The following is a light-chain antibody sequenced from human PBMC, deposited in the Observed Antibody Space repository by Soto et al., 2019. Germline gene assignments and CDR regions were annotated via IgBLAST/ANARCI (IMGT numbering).Light chain of an antibody. J-gene: IGLJ3*02. CDR2: EVN. CDR3: LSYTSANTRV. V-gene: IGLV2-14*01. CDR1: SSDVGGYKF. Sequence: QSALTQPASVSGSPGQSITISCTGTSSDVGGYKFVSWYQHHPGKAPKLMIYEVNNRPSGVSDRFSDSKSGNTASLTISGLQPEDEADYYCLSYTSANTRVFGGGTKVTVL.